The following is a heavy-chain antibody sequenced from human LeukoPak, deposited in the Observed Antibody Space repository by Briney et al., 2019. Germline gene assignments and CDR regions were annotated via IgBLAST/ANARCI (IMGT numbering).Heavy chain of an antibody. V-gene: IGHV3-7*01. CDR3: AKDLGDSGPTPDSDY. CDR2: INSDGSEK. Sequence: PGGSLRLSCAASGFPFTSHWLSWFRQSPGRGLEWVAHINSDGSEKNYVDSVKGRFTISRDNARNSQFLQMNSLRAEDTAVYYCAKDLGDSGPTPDSDYWGQGTLVTVSS. J-gene: IGHJ4*02. CDR1: GFPFTSHW. D-gene: IGHD1-26*01.